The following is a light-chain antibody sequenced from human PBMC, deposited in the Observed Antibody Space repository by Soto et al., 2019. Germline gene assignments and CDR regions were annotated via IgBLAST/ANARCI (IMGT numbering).Light chain of an antibody. V-gene: IGKV3-11*01. Sequence: EVVWTQYPATLSLSPGERATLSCRASQSVSSYLAWYQQKPGQAPRLLIYDASSRATGIPDRFSGGGSGTDFTLTISRLEPEDFAVYYCQQFSSYPLTFGGRSKVDI. CDR2: DAS. J-gene: IGKJ4*01. CDR3: QQFSSYPLT. CDR1: QSVSSY.